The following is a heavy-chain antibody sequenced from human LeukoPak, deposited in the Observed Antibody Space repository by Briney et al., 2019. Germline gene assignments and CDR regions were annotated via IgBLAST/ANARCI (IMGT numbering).Heavy chain of an antibody. CDR1: GGSISSSSYY. CDR2: IYYSGST. CDR3: ARANQRSGYYNY. D-gene: IGHD3-3*01. J-gene: IGHJ4*02. Sequence: SETLSLTRTVSGGSISSSSYYWGWIRQPPGKGLEWIGSIYYSGSTYYNPSLKSRVTISVDTSKNQFSLKLSSVTAADTAVYYCARANQRSGYYNYWGQGTLVTVSS. V-gene: IGHV4-39*07.